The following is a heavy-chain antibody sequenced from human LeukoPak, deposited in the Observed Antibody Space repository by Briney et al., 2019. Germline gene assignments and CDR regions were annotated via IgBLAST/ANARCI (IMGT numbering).Heavy chain of an antibody. CDR1: GGSISSYY. CDR3: ARVRWWVAATPTTFDY. Sequence: SETLSLTCTVSGGSISSYYWSWIRQPPGKGLEWIGEINPSGSTNYNPSLKSRVTISVDTSKNQFSLKLSSVTAADTAVYYCARVRWWVAATPTTFDYWGQGTLVTVSS. D-gene: IGHD2-15*01. J-gene: IGHJ4*02. V-gene: IGHV4-34*01. CDR2: INPSGST.